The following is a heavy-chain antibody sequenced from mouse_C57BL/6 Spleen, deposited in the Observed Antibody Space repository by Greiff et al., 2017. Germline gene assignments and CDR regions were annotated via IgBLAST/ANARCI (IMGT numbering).Heavy chain of an antibody. CDR1: GYSITSGYY. J-gene: IGHJ3*01. V-gene: IGHV3-6*01. CDR3: AGGESYYDYDEY. CDR2: ISYDGSN. Sequence: VQLKESGPGLVKPSQSLSLTCSVTGYSITSGYYWNWIRQFPGNKLEWMGYISYDGSNNYNPSLKNRISITRDTSKNQFFLKLNSVTTEDTATYYCAGGESYYDYDEYWGQGTLVTVSA. D-gene: IGHD2-4*01.